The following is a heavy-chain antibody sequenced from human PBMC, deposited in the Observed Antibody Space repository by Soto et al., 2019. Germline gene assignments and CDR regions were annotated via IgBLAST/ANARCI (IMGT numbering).Heavy chain of an antibody. J-gene: IGHJ4*02. D-gene: IGHD6-6*01. CDR2: IVVGSGNT. Sequence: SVKVSCKASGFTFTSSALQLVRQARGQRLEWIGWIVVGSGNTNYAQKFQERVTITRDMSTSTAYMELSSLRSEDTAVYYCAADLRWQLVFDYWGQGTLVTVSS. CDR3: AADLRWQLVFDY. V-gene: IGHV1-58*01. CDR1: GFTFTSSA.